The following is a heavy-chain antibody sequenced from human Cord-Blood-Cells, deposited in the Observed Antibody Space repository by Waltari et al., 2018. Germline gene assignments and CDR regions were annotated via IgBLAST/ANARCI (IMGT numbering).Heavy chain of an antibody. CDR1: GYTFTGYY. J-gene: IGHJ4*02. Sequence: SCKASGYTFTGYYMHWVRQAPGQGLEWMGWINPNSGGTNYAQKFQGRVTMTRDTSISTAYMELSRLRSDDTAVYYCARDGPRITMVRGVIDYWGQGTLVTVSS. D-gene: IGHD3-10*01. CDR3: ARDGPRITMVRGVIDY. CDR2: INPNSGGT. V-gene: IGHV1-2*02.